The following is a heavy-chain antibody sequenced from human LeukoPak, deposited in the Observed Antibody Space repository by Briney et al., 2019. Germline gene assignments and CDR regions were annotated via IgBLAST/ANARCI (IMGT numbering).Heavy chain of an antibody. CDR3: ARLVRAYCGGDCRDAFDY. CDR2: ISSSSSYI. CDR1: GFSFTTYS. J-gene: IGHJ4*02. D-gene: IGHD2-21*02. V-gene: IGHV3-21*01. Sequence: GGSLRLSRAASGFSFTTYSMNWVRQAPGKGLEWVSSISSSSSYIYYADSVKGRFTISRDNAKNSLYLQMNSLRAEDTAVYYCARLVRAYCGGDCRDAFDYWGQGTLVTVSS.